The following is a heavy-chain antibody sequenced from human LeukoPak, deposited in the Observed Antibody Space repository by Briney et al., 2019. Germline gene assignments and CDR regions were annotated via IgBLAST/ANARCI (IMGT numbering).Heavy chain of an antibody. Sequence: GGSLRLSCAASGFTFSDYEMNWVRQAPGKGLEWVSYISSSGSTIYYADSVKGRFTISRDNAKNSLYLQMNSLRAEDTALYYCARDRSGYDKYYYYYYYMDFWGKGTTVTISS. V-gene: IGHV3-11*01. D-gene: IGHD5-12*01. J-gene: IGHJ6*03. CDR3: ARDRSGYDKYYYYYYYMDF. CDR2: ISSSGSTI. CDR1: GFTFSDYE.